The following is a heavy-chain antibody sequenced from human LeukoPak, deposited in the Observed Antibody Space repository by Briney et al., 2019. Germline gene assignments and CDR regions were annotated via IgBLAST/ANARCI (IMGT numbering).Heavy chain of an antibody. V-gene: IGHV1-18*01. Sequence: GSSVKVSCKASGGTFSSYAISWVRQAPGQGLEWMGWISAYNGNTNYAQKLQGRVTMTTDTSTSTAYMELRSLRSDDTAVYYCARGLWSGYSLYYFDYWGQGTLVTVSS. CDR2: ISAYNGNT. CDR1: GGTFSSYA. J-gene: IGHJ4*02. D-gene: IGHD3-3*01. CDR3: ARGLWSGYSLYYFDY.